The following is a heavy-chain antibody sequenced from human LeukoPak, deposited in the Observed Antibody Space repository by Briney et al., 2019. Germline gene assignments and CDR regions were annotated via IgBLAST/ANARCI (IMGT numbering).Heavy chain of an antibody. D-gene: IGHD5-12*01. V-gene: IGHV1-69*06. Sequence: SVKVSCTASGGTFSSYAISWVRQAPGQGLEWMGGIIPIFGTANYAQKFQGRFTITADKSTTTVYMELSSLRSDDTAVYYCVRSGYDYDWFDPWGQGTLVTVSS. CDR3: VRSGYDYDWFDP. CDR1: GGTFSSYA. CDR2: IIPIFGTA. J-gene: IGHJ5*02.